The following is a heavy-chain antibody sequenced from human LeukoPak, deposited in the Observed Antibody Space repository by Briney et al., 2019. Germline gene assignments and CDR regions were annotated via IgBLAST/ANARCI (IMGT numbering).Heavy chain of an antibody. CDR2: ISSSSSYI. Sequence: GGSLRLSCAAPGFTFSSYSMNWVRQAPGKGLEWVSSISSSSSYIYYADSVKGRFTISRDNAKNSLYLQMNSLRAEDTAVYYCARYCYGIVGATCYAFDIWGQGTMVTVSS. D-gene: IGHD1-26*01. CDR3: ARYCYGIVGATCYAFDI. V-gene: IGHV3-21*01. J-gene: IGHJ3*02. CDR1: GFTFSSYS.